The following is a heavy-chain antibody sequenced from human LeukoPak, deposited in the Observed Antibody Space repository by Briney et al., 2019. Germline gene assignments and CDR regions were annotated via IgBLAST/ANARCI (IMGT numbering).Heavy chain of an antibody. CDR1: GFTFSSYG. V-gene: IGHV3-33*01. CDR3: ARALYQRYYYDSSGSQQRGYNWFDP. J-gene: IGHJ5*02. CDR2: IWYDGSNK. D-gene: IGHD3-22*01. Sequence: QPGGSLRLSCAASGFTFSSYGMHWVRQAPGKGLEWVAVIWYDGSNKYYADSVKGRFTISRDNSKNTLYLQMNSLRAEDTAVYYCARALYQRYYYDSSGSQQRGYNWFDPWGQGTLVTVSS.